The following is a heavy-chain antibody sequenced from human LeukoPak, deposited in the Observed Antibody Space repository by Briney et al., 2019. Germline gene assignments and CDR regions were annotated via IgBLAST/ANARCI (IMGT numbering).Heavy chain of an antibody. Sequence: SQTLALTCTVSGGSISSGGYYWSWIRQPPGKGLEWIGYIYHSGSTYYNPSLKSRVTISVDTSKNQFSLKLSSVTAADTAVYYCATLPLLDYYYGMDVWGQGTTVTVSS. CDR3: ATLPLLDYYYGMDV. V-gene: IGHV4-30-2*01. J-gene: IGHJ6*02. CDR1: GGSISSGGYY. D-gene: IGHD2-8*02. CDR2: IYHSGST.